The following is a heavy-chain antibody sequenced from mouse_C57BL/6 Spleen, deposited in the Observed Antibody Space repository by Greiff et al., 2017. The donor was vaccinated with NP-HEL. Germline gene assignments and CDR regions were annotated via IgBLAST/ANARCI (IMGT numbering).Heavy chain of an antibody. Sequence: VKLMESGAELVRPGASVTLSCKASGYTFTDYEMHWVKQTPVHGLEWIGAIDPETGGTAYNQKFKGKAILTADKSSSTAYMELRSLTSEDSAVYYCTSYYYGSSYGYYFDYWGQGTTLTVSS. V-gene: IGHV1-15*01. J-gene: IGHJ2*01. CDR2: IDPETGGT. CDR1: GYTFTDYE. D-gene: IGHD1-1*01. CDR3: TSYYYGSSYGYYFDY.